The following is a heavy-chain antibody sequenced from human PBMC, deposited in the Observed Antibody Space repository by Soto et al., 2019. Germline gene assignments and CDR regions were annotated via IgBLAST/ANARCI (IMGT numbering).Heavy chain of an antibody. CDR3: ARGRHCLTGRCFPNWFDS. V-gene: IGHV4-30-4*01. CDR1: GDSISTVDYF. CDR2: IYKSATT. D-gene: IGHD7-27*01. Sequence: LSLTCSVSGDSISTVDYFWAWIRQPPGQALEYIGYIYKSATTYYNPSFESRVAISLDTSKSQFSLNVTSVTAADTAVYFCARGRHCLTGRCFPNWFDSWGQGTLVTVSS. J-gene: IGHJ5*01.